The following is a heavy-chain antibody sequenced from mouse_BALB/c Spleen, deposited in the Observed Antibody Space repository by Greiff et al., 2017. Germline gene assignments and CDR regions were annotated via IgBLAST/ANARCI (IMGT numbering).Heavy chain of an antibody. CDR3: ARDNYGYPFDY. D-gene: IGHD1-2*01. V-gene: IGHV5-6-5*01. Sequence: EVQVVESGGGLVKPGGSLKLSCAASGFTFSSYAMSWVRQTPEKRLEWVASISSGGSTYYPDSVKGRFTISRDNARNILYLQMSSLRSEDTAMYYCARDNYGYPFDYWGQGTTLTVSS. J-gene: IGHJ2*01. CDR2: ISSGGST. CDR1: GFTFSSYA.